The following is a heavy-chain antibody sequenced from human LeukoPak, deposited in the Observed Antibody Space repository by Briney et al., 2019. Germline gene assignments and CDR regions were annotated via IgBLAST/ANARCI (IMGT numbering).Heavy chain of an antibody. CDR3: ATGHSYGYDY. V-gene: IGHV3-74*01. Sequence: GGSLRLSCAASGFTFSSYAMSWVRQAPGKGLEWVSLIKNVGSVTRYADSVKGRFTISRDDAKNTLDLQMNSLKVDDTAVYYCATGHSYGYDYWGQGTPVTVSS. CDR2: IKNVGSVT. J-gene: IGHJ4*02. D-gene: IGHD5-18*01. CDR1: GFTFSSYA.